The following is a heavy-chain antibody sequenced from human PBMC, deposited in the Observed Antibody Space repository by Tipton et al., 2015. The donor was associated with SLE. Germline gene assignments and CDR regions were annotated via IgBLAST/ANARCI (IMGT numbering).Heavy chain of an antibody. J-gene: IGHJ5*02. V-gene: IGHV4-34*01. D-gene: IGHD3-16*02. CDR1: GGTFSGYY. CDR3: ARLGGTFRYSVEDWFDP. CDR2: IKTSGNN. Sequence: TLSLTCAVYGGTFSGYYWSWNRQPPGKGVEWIGEIKTSGNNNKNPSLKSRVTLSVDTSKNRFSLKITSLTAADTAMYYCARLGGTFRYSVEDWFDPWGQGTLVIVSS.